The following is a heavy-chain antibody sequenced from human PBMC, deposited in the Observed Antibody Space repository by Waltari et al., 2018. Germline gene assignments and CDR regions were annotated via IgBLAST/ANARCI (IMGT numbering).Heavy chain of an antibody. V-gene: IGHV3-21*01. J-gene: IGHJ3*02. Sequence: EVQLVESGGGLVKPGGSLRLSCAASGFTFSSYSMNWVRQVQGKGLEWVSSISSSSSYIYYADSVKGRFTISRDNAKNSLYLQMNSLRAEDTAVYYCARGGRAMEAFDIWGQGTMVTVSS. CDR3: ARGGRAMEAFDI. CDR2: ISSSSSYI. CDR1: GFTFSSYS. D-gene: IGHD5-18*01.